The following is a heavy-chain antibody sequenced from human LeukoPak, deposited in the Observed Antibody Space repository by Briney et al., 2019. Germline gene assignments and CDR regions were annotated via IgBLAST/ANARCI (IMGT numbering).Heavy chain of an antibody. CDR1: GGTFSSYA. Sequence: GASVKVSCKASGGTFSSYAISWVRQAPGQGLEWKGGIIPIFGTANYAQKFQGRVTITADESTSTAYMELSSLRSEDTAVYYCASSIVDYGDYIDAFDIWGQGTMVTVSS. CDR2: IIPIFGTA. J-gene: IGHJ3*02. CDR3: ASSIVDYGDYIDAFDI. D-gene: IGHD4-17*01. V-gene: IGHV1-69*13.